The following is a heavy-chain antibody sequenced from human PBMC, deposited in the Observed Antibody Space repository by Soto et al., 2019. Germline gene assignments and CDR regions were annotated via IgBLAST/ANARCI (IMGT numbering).Heavy chain of an antibody. CDR2: ITASGGST. D-gene: IGHD6-13*01. CDR3: SNAVSAIYWYYGIDV. J-gene: IGHJ6*02. CDR1: GFPFSSYA. Sequence: GGSLRLSCAASGFPFSSYAMSWVRQAPGKGLEWVSAITASGGSTYYVDSVKGRFTISRDNSKSTLYLQMNSLRAEDTAVYYCSNAVSAIYWYYGIDVWGLGTTVTVS. V-gene: IGHV3-23*01.